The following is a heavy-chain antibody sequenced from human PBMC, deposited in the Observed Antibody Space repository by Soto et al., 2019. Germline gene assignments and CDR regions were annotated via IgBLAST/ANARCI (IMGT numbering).Heavy chain of an antibody. V-gene: IGHV2-5*02. Sequence: QITLKESGPSLEKPTQTLTLTCTFSGFSLSTSGVGVGWIRQPPGKALEWLALIYWDDDKRSSPSLKSRLTIPPDTANNQVVLTMTNMDPVDTATYYCAHRQRTDYFDYWGQGTLVTVSS. CDR2: IYWDDDK. J-gene: IGHJ4*02. CDR3: AHRQRTDYFDY. CDR1: GFSLSTSGVG.